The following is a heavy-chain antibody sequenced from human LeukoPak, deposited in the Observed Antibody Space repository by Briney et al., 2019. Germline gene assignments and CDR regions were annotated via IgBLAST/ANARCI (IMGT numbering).Heavy chain of an antibody. D-gene: IGHD3-10*01. CDR2: INPNSGGT. V-gene: IGHV1-2*02. Sequence: ASVKVSCKASGYTFTGYYMHWVRQAPGQGLEWMGWINPNSGGTNHAQKFQGRVTMTRDTSISTAYMELSRLRSDDTAVYYCARDVGWFGELHDYWGQGTLVTVSS. J-gene: IGHJ4*02. CDR1: GYTFTGYY. CDR3: ARDVGWFGELHDY.